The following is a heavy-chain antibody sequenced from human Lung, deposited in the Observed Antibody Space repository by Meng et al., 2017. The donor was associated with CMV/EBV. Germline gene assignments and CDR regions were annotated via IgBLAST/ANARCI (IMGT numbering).Heavy chain of an antibody. CDR2: IRYDGNNK. CDR1: GFTFSIYG. CDR3: ASYTQAWYNSGS. Sequence: SCAASGFTFSIYGMHWVRQAPGKGLEWVAFIRYDGNNKYYRDSVKGRFTISRDSSKNTLYLQMNRLRPDDTAVYYCASYTQAWYNSGSWGQGTLVTVSS. J-gene: IGHJ4*02. V-gene: IGHV3-30*02. D-gene: IGHD6-19*01.